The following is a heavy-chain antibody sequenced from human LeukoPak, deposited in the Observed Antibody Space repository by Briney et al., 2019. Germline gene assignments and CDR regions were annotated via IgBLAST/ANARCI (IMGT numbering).Heavy chain of an antibody. CDR3: AKNLYSSSWYFDY. J-gene: IGHJ4*02. CDR2: ISGSGGST. D-gene: IGHD6-13*01. V-gene: IGHV3-23*01. Sequence: GGSLRLSCAASGFTFSSYWMSWVRQAPGKGLEWVSAISGSGGSTYYADSVKGRFTISRDNSKNTLYLQMNSLRAEDTAVYYCAKNLYSSSWYFDYWGQGTLVTVSS. CDR1: GFTFSSYW.